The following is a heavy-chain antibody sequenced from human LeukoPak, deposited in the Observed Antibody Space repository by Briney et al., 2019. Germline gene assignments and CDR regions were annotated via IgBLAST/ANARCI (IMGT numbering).Heavy chain of an antibody. CDR2: IYYSGST. CDR3: ARDPRSCGSASCYPNYYYGMDV. J-gene: IGHJ6*02. Sequence: SETLSLTCSVSGGPISSGDYYWSWIRQPPGKGLEWIGCIYYSGSTYYNPSLKSRVTISVDTSRNQFSLKLTSVTAADTAVYYCARDPRSCGSASCYPNYYYGMDVWGQGTTVIVSS. V-gene: IGHV4-30-4*01. D-gene: IGHD2-2*01. CDR1: GGPISSGDYY.